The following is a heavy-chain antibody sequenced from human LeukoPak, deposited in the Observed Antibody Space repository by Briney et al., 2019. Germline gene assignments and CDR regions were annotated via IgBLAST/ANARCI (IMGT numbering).Heavy chain of an antibody. CDR3: ARESTNSGSLDY. CDR2: IYYSGTT. D-gene: IGHD1-26*01. CDR1: GGSISSSSYY. V-gene: IGHV4-39*02. Sequence: KPSETLSLTCTVSGGSISSSSYYWGWIRQPPGKGLEWVGSIYYSGTTYYNPSLKSRVTISVDTSKNRFSLQLNSVTPEDTAVYYCARESTNSGSLDYWGQGTLVTVSS. J-gene: IGHJ4*02.